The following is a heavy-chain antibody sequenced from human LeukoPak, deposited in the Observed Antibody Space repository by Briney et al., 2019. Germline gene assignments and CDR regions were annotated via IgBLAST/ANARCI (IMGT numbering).Heavy chain of an antibody. CDR1: GFTFSSYA. CDR3: ARGARKGDDYGGFFDY. CDR2: ISYDGSNK. V-gene: IGHV3-30*04. D-gene: IGHD4-23*01. J-gene: IGHJ4*02. Sequence: GGSLRLSCAASGFTFSSYAMHWVRQAPGKGLEWVAVISYDGSNKYSADSVKGRFTISRDNSKNTLYMQMNSLRAEDTAVYYCARGARKGDDYGGFFDYWGQGTLVTVSS.